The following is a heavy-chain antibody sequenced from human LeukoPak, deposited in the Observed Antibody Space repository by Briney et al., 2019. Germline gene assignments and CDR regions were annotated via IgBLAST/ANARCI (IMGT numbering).Heavy chain of an antibody. J-gene: IGHJ4*02. Sequence: GGALRLSCAASKFTFRRYEMNWVREAPGKGRWWLSYISNSGRTIYYADSVKGRFTISRDNSKNTLYVQNNSLRAEDTAVYYCARDRQRYSYGFVFDYWGQGTPVTVSS. CDR2: ISNSGRTI. CDR3: ARDRQRYSYGFVFDY. CDR1: KFTFRRYE. V-gene: IGHV3-48*03. D-gene: IGHD5-18*01.